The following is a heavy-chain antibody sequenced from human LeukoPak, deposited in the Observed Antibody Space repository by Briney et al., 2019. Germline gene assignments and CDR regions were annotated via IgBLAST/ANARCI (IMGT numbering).Heavy chain of an antibody. CDR3: ARGYQLLPFDP. D-gene: IGHD2-2*01. J-gene: IGHJ5*02. CDR1: VGSIRSGSYY. CDR2: IYTSGNT. V-gene: IGHV4-61*02. Sequence: SETLSLTRTVSVGSIRSGSYYWGWIRQPAGKGLEWIGRIYTSGNTNYNPSLKSRVTISVDTSKNQFSLKPSSVYAAETDAYYCARGYQLLPFDPWGLGTLVTVSS.